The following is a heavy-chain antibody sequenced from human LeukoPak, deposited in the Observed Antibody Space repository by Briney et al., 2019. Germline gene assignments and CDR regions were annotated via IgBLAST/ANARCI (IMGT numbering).Heavy chain of an antibody. CDR1: GFTFSSYW. J-gene: IGHJ5*02. Sequence: TGGSLRLSCAASGFTFSSYWMHWVRQAPGKGLVWVSRINSDGSSTSYADSVKGRFTISRDNAKNTLYLQMNSLRAEDTAVYYCAKDWVASSWFNWFDPWGQGTLVTVSS. D-gene: IGHD6-13*01. V-gene: IGHV3-74*01. CDR2: INSDGSST. CDR3: AKDWVASSWFNWFDP.